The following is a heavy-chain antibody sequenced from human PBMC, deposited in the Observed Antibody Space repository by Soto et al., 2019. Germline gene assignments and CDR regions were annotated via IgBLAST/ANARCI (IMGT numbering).Heavy chain of an antibody. CDR2: IYHTGTT. CDR1: GACVSSGGHS. V-gene: IGHV4-61*08. CDR3: ATERSDTSNSFDAFDI. J-gene: IGHJ3*02. Sequence: ETRSLTCTVSGACVSSGGHSWSWIRQPPGEGLQWIAYIYHTGTTDYNPSLKSRVTISVDLSKNQLSLKLISMTAADTAVYYCATERSDTSNSFDAFDIWGQGTMVTGSS. D-gene: IGHD3-9*01.